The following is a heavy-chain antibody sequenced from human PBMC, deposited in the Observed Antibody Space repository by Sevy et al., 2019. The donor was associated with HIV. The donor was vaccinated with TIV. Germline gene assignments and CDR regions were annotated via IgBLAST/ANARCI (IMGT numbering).Heavy chain of an antibody. CDR3: AKEVAQWLPRWFHWFDS. D-gene: IGHD6-19*01. CDR1: GFTFSSYA. CDR2: ISGTGGST. Sequence: GGSLRLSCAASGFTFSSYAMSWVRQAPGKGLEWVSAISGTGGSTYYADSVKGRFTISRDNSKNTLYLQMNSLRAEDTAVYYCAKEVAQWLPRWFHWFDSWGQGTLVTVSS. V-gene: IGHV3-23*01. J-gene: IGHJ5*01.